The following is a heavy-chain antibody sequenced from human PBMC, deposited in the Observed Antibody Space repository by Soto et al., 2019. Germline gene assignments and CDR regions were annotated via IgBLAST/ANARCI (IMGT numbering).Heavy chain of an antibody. CDR1: GFTFSNYA. D-gene: IGHD3-16*02. Sequence: QVHLVESGGGVVQPGRSLRLSCAASGFTFSNYAMHWVRQAPGKGLEWVAVMSSDGSDKYYTDSVRGRFTISRDNSKSALYLQMNGLRAEDTAVYYCASGFRIMITFGGVIADPFDYWGQGTLVTVSS. V-gene: IGHV3-30-3*01. J-gene: IGHJ4*02. CDR3: ASGFRIMITFGGVIADPFDY. CDR2: MSSDGSDK.